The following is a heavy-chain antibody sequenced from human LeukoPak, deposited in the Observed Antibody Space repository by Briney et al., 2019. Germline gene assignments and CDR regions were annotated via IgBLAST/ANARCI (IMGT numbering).Heavy chain of an antibody. CDR2: IIPIFGTA. Sequence: SVKVSCKASGYTFTSYGISWVRQAPGQGLEWMGGIIPIFGTANYAQKFQGRVTITADESTSTAYMELSSLRSEDTAVYYCARDGLLLSAFDIWGQGTMVTVSS. J-gene: IGHJ3*02. CDR1: GYTFTSYG. V-gene: IGHV1-69*13. D-gene: IGHD2/OR15-2a*01. CDR3: ARDGLLLSAFDI.